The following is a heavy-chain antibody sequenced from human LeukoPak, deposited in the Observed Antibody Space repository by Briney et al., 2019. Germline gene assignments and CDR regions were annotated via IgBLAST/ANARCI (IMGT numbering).Heavy chain of an antibody. CDR1: GFTFSSYS. V-gene: IGHV3-21*01. CDR2: ISSSSSYI. J-gene: IGHJ1*01. D-gene: IGHD2-2*02. CDR3: ARDSLWCSTTSCYMEYFQH. Sequence: GGSLRLSCAASGFTFSSYSMNWVRQAPGKGLEWFSSISSSSSYIYYADSVKGRFTISRDNAKNSLYLQMNSLRAEDTAVYYCARDSLWCSTTSCYMEYFQHWGQGTLLTVSS.